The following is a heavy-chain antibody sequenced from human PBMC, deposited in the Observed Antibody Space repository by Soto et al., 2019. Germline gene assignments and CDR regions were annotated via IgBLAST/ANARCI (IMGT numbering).Heavy chain of an antibody. J-gene: IGHJ4*02. CDR1: GGSNIRAGYY. CDR2: ISYSGSS. V-gene: IGHV4-31*03. Sequence: PSEPLSLPCTVSGGSNIRAGYYWSWIRQHPGKGLEWIAYISYSGSSYSNPSLKSRVTISADTSKNQFSLRLTSVTAADTAVYFCARATPAGSADFWGQGTLVTVSS. D-gene: IGHD2-2*01. CDR3: ARATPAGSADF.